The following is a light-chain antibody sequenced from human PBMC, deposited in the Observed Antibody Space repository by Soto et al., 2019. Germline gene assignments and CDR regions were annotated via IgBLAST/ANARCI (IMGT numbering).Light chain of an antibody. CDR3: QQSNERPRT. Sequence: ELVMTQSPATLYVSPGERATISCRASQFVSTNLAWYKERPGQAPRLLIYGSSTRAIGVPARFSGSGSETEFALTNSSLQSDDLAVYYCQQSNERPRTFGHVTKVYI. J-gene: IGKJ1*01. CDR1: QFVSTN. V-gene: IGKV3-15*01. CDR2: GSS.